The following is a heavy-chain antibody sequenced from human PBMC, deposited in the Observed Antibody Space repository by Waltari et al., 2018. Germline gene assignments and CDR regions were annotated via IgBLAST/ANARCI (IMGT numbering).Heavy chain of an antibody. CDR3: ARGAYCGGDCAAHIDY. V-gene: IGHV4-4*02. J-gene: IGHJ4*02. CDR1: GGSISSRHW. D-gene: IGHD2-21*02. Sequence: QVQLQESGPGLVQPSRTLSLTRVVSGGSISSRHWWSWVRQPPGKGLEWIGEVYHSGSTNYNPSLESRLTISVDKSKNQFSRKLSSVTAADTAVYYCARGAYCGGDCAAHIDYWGQGTLVTVSS. CDR2: VYHSGST.